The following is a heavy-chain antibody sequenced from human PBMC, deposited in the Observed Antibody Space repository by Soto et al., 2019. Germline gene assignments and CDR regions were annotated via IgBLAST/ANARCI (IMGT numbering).Heavy chain of an antibody. CDR2: ISGTGSRT. CDR3: AKDTTIFGVVPFDY. D-gene: IGHD3-3*01. Sequence: GGSLRLSCAASGFTFSNYAMSWVRQAPGKGLEWVSAISGTGSRTYHADSVKGRFTISRDNSRSRLYLQMNSLRAEDTAVYYCAKDTTIFGVVPFDYWGQGTLVTVSS. J-gene: IGHJ4*02. CDR1: GFTFSNYA. V-gene: IGHV3-23*01.